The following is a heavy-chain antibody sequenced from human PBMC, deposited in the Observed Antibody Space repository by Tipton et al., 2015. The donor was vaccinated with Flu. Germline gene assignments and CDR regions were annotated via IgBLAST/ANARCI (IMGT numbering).Heavy chain of an antibody. D-gene: IGHD4-17*01. CDR2: TNGRGDNT. CDR3: AKVSMTTRTYDTFHI. J-gene: IGHJ3*02. Sequence: SLRLSCTASGFTFSRYAMSWVRQAPGKGLEWVSATNGRGDNTYYADSVKGRFTISRDNSRNTLFLQMNSLRAEDTAVYYCAKVSMTTRTYDTFHIWGQGTKVTVSS. V-gene: IGHV3-23*01. CDR1: GFTFSRYA.